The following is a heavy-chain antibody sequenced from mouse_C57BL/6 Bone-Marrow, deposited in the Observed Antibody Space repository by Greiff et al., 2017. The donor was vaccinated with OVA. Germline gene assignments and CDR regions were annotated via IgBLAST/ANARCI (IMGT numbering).Heavy chain of an antibody. D-gene: IGHD1-1*01. CDR1: GFTFSDYY. V-gene: IGHV5-12*01. CDR3: ARHPRYYYGSSPYAD. CDR2: ISNGGGST. Sequence: EVQLVESGGGLVQPGGSLKLSCAASGFTFSDYYMYWVRQTPEKRLEWVAYISNGGGSTYYPDTVKGRFTISRDNAKNTLYLQMSRLKSEDTAMYYCARHPRYYYGSSPYADGGQGTLVTVSA. J-gene: IGHJ3*01.